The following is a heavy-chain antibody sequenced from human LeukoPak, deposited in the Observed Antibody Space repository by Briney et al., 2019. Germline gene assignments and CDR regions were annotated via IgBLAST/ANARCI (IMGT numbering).Heavy chain of an antibody. V-gene: IGHV3-48*03. J-gene: IGHJ6*03. CDR1: GFTFSSYA. CDR3: ARGLEDILTGYYYYMDV. Sequence: GRSLRLSCAASGFTFSSYAIHWVRQAPGKGLEWVSYISSSGSTIYYADSVKGRFTISRDNAKNSLYLQMNSLRAEDTAVYYCARGLEDILTGYYYYMDVWGKGTTVTISS. CDR2: ISSSGSTI. D-gene: IGHD3-9*01.